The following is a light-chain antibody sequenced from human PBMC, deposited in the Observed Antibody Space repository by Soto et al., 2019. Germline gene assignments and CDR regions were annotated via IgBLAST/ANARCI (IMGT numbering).Light chain of an antibody. CDR2: DAS. CDR1: QTIGTY. V-gene: IGKV1-39*01. CDR3: QQSYSTPPT. Sequence: TKTPSALAASLGNSGTMTCRASQTIGTYVNWYRQKSGAAPELLIYDASTLQSGVPSRFSGSGSGTDFTLTISSLQPEDFATYYCQQSYSTPPTFGQGTRLEIK. J-gene: IGKJ5*01.